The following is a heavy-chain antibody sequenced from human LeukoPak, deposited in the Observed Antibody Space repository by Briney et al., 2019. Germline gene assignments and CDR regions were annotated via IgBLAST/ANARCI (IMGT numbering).Heavy chain of an antibody. CDR3: VRLECTSCSPYYFDY. V-gene: IGHV4-39*01. CDR1: GGSISSSSYY. D-gene: IGHD2-2*01. Sequence: SETLSLTCTVSGGSISSSSYYWGWIRQPPGKGLEWIGSIYYSGSTYYNPSLKSRVTISVDTSKNQFSLKLSSVTAADTAVYYCVRLECTSCSPYYFDYWGQGTLVTVSS. J-gene: IGHJ4*02. CDR2: IYYSGST.